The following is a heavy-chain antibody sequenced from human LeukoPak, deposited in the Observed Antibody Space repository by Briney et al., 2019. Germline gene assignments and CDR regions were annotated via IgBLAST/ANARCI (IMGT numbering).Heavy chain of an antibody. V-gene: IGHV3-7*01. D-gene: IGHD2-2*01. CDR2: IKHDGSEK. CDR3: ARDTIVVVPAARRLDY. J-gene: IGHJ4*02. Sequence: GGSLRLSCAASGFTFSTFWMTWVRQAPGKGLEWVATIKHDGSEKYFVDSVKGRFTISRDNAKKSLFLQMNSLRAEDTAVYYCARDTIVVVPAARRLDYWGQGTLVTVSS. CDR1: GFTFSTFW.